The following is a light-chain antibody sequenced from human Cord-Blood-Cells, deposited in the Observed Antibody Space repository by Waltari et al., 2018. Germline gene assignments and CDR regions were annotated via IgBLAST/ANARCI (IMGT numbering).Light chain of an antibody. CDR3: QQYNSYSWT. Sequence: DIQMTQSPSTLSPSVRDRVPLTCRASQSISSWLAWYQQKPGKAPKLLIYDASSLESGVPSRFSGSGSGTEFTLTISSLQPDDFATYDCQQYNSYSWTFGQGTKVEIK. J-gene: IGKJ1*01. V-gene: IGKV1-5*01. CDR2: DAS. CDR1: QSISSW.